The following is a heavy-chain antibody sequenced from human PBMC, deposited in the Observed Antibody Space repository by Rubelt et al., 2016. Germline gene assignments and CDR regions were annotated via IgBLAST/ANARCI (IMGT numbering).Heavy chain of an antibody. D-gene: IGHD1-26*01. J-gene: IGHJ5*02. CDR3: ARDLGIVGAINWFDP. CDR2: ISYDGSNK. V-gene: IGHV3-30*04. Sequence: QVQLVESGGGVVQPGRSLRLSCAASGFTFSSYAMHWVRQAPGKGLEWVAVISYDGSNKYYADSVKGRFTISRDNSKNTLYLQMNSLRAEDTAVYYCARDLGIVGAINWFDPWGQGTLVTVSS. CDR1: GFTFSSYA.